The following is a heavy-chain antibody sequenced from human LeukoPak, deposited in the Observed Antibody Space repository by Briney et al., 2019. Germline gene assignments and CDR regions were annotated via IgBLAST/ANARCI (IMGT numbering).Heavy chain of an antibody. V-gene: IGHV4-59*01. CDR3: ARGVVAAPQTFDY. J-gene: IGHJ4*02. D-gene: IGHD2-15*01. CDR2: IYYSGST. CDR1: GDSISSFY. Sequence: PSETLSLTCTVSGDSISSFYWSWIRQPPGKGLKWIGYIYYSGSTNYNPSLKRRVTISVDTSKNQFSLKLSSVTAADTAVYYCARGVVAAPQTFDYWGQGTLVTVSS.